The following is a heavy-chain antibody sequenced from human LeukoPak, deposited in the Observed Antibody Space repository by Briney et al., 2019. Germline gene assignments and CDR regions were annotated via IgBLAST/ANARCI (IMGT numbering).Heavy chain of an antibody. V-gene: IGHV3-48*01. J-gene: IGHJ3*02. CDR2: ISSSTTTI. Sequence: GGSLRLSCAVSGFTFSGYSMKWVRQAPGKGLEWVSHISSSTTTIYHADSVKGRFTVSRDNAKNSLYLQMDSVRVEDTAVYYCATDREDYDSSGYYLSDAFDIWGQGTMVTVS. CDR3: ATDREDYDSSGYYLSDAFDI. CDR1: GFTFSGYS. D-gene: IGHD3-22*01.